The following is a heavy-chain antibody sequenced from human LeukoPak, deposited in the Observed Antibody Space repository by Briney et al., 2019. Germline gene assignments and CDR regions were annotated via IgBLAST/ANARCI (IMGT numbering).Heavy chain of an antibody. Sequence: ASVKVSCTASGYTFTSYGISWVRQAPGQGLEWMGWISAYNGNTNYAQKLQGRVTMTTDTSTSTPYMELRSLRSDDTAVYYCARVSLSSSWKNWFDPWGQGTLVTVSS. J-gene: IGHJ5*02. CDR1: GYTFTSYG. D-gene: IGHD6-13*01. CDR2: ISAYNGNT. CDR3: ARVSLSSSWKNWFDP. V-gene: IGHV1-18*01.